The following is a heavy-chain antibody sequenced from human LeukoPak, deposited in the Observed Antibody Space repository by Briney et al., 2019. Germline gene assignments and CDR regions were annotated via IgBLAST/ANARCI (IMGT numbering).Heavy chain of an antibody. CDR1: GVTVGNNY. CDR2: IYSGGAT. Sequence: GGSLRLSCAASGVTVGNNYMIWVRQAPGKGLEWVSRIYSGGATDYADSVKGRFTIPRDSCKNTLFLQMNSLRAEDTAVHYCARDPSAETIGTYGWGQGTLVTVSS. V-gene: IGHV3-66*01. CDR3: ARDPSAETIGTYG. J-gene: IGHJ4*02. D-gene: IGHD5-24*01.